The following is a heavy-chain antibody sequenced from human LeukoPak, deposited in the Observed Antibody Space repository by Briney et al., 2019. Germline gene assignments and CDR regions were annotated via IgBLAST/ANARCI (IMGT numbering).Heavy chain of an antibody. CDR3: ARESVVVTAIDYYYYMDV. CDR2: INPNTGGT. J-gene: IGHJ6*03. Sequence: ASVKVSCKASGYTFTGYYIHWVRQAPGQGLEWMGWINPNTGGTDYAQKFQGRVTMTRDTSITTVYMELSRLRSDDTAVYYCARESVVVTAIDYYYYMDVWGKGTTVTISS. D-gene: IGHD2-21*02. CDR1: GYTFTGYY. V-gene: IGHV1-2*02.